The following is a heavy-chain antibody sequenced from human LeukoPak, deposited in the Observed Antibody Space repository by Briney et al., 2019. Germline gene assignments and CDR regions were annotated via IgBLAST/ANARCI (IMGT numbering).Heavy chain of an antibody. CDR3: ARDCDRSGYYCY. Sequence: GASVKVSCKASGYTFTSLGISWVRQAPGQGLERMGWISGDNGNTYYAQKLQGRVTLTTDTSTSTAYMELRSLRSDDTAVYYCARDCDRSGYYCYWGQGTQVTVSS. J-gene: IGHJ4*02. CDR1: GYTFTSLG. CDR2: ISGDNGNT. D-gene: IGHD3-22*01. V-gene: IGHV1-18*01.